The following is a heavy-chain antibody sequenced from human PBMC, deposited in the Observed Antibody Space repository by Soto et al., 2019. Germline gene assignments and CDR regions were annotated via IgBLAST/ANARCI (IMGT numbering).Heavy chain of an antibody. CDR3: ARRTTVNPRDYYYYGMDV. CDR2: IIPIFGTA. Sequence: QVQLVQSGAEVKKPGSSVTVSCKASGGTFSSYAISWVRQAPGQGLEWMGWIIPIFGTANYAQKFQGRVTITADESTSTAYMELSSLRSEDTAVDYCARRTTVNPRDYYYYGMDVWGQGTTVTVSS. CDR1: GGTFSSYA. D-gene: IGHD4-4*01. V-gene: IGHV1-69*01. J-gene: IGHJ6*02.